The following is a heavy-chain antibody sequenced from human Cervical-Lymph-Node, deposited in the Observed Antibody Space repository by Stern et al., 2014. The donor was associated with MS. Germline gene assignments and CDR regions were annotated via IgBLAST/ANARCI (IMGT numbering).Heavy chain of an antibody. CDR3: SGSNWYFFDY. D-gene: IGHD6-13*01. CDR2: INTDGSSP. V-gene: IGHV3-74*02. Sequence: EVQLVESGGGLVQPGGSLRLSCAASGFTFASYSMHWVRQAPGKGLVWVSRINTDGSSPRYADSVKGRFTITRDNAKNMLYLEMNSLRAEDTAVYYCSGSNWYFFDYWGQGTLVTVSS. CDR1: GFTFASYS. J-gene: IGHJ4*02.